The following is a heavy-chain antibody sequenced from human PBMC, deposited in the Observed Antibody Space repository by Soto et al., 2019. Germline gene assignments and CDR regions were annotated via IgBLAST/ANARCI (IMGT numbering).Heavy chain of an antibody. J-gene: IGHJ1*01. CDR2: ISGDNGDT. CDR1: GYTFTNYG. D-gene: IGHD6-6*01. CDR3: VRVPSLGYFQY. V-gene: IGHV1-18*01. Sequence: QVQLVQSGAEVKKPGASVKVSCKASGYTFTNYGTSWVRQAPGQGLEYMGWISGDNGDTHYAQKVQGRVTMTTDTSTNTAYMELRSLRPDDTAVYYCVRVPSLGYFQYWGQGTLVTVSS.